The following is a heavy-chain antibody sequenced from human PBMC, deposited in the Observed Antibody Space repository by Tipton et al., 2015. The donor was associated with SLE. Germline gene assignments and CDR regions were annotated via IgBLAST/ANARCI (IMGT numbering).Heavy chain of an antibody. CDR2: IYHTGST. CDR3: AREVRVVVGATYPDY. CDR1: GGSIISSNW. V-gene: IGHV4-4*02. J-gene: IGHJ4*02. Sequence: SLRLSCAVSGGSIISSNWWSWVRQPPGKGLEWIGGIYHTGSTNYNPSLKSRVTISMDKSNNEFSLKLTSVTAADTAVYYCAREVRVVVGATYPDYWGQGTLVTVSS. D-gene: IGHD1-26*01.